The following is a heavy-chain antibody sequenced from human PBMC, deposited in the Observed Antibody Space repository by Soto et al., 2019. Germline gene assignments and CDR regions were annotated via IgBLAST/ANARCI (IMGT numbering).Heavy chain of an antibody. CDR3: ARLRLSDYRHGMDV. J-gene: IGHJ6*02. CDR2: IYPGDSDT. Sequence: RESLKISCKASGYRFITYWIGWVRQMPGKGLEWMGIIYPGDSDTRYSPSFQGQVTISADKSISTAYLQLSSLKALDTAMYFCARLRLSDYRHGMDVWGQGTTVTVSS. CDR1: GYRFITYW. V-gene: IGHV5-51*01. D-gene: IGHD4-17*01.